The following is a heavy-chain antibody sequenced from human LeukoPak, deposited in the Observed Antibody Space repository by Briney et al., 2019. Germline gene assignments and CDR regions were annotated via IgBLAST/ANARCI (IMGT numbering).Heavy chain of an antibody. CDR3: ARAPARELELLCDYFDY. D-gene: IGHD1-7*01. J-gene: IGHJ4*02. V-gene: IGHV4-30-2*01. CDR1: GGSISSGGYY. CDR2: IYHSGSP. Sequence: SETLSLTCTVSGGSISSGGYYWSWIRQPPGKGLEWIGYIYHSGSPYYNPSLKSRVTISVDRSKNQFSLKLGSVTAADTAVYYCARAPARELELLCDYFDYWGQGTLVTVSS.